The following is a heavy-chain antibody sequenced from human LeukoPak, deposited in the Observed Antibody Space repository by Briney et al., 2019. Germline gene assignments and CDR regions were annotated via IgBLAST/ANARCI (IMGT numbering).Heavy chain of an antibody. Sequence: KPSETLSLTCTVSGGSISSYYWSWIRQPPGKGLEWIGEINHSGSTNYNPSLKSRVTISVDTSKNQFSLKLSSVTAADTAVYYCARGPRTAAEYFQHWGQGTLVTVSS. CDR1: GGSISSYY. CDR3: ARGPRTAAEYFQH. CDR2: INHSGST. J-gene: IGHJ1*01. D-gene: IGHD2-2*01. V-gene: IGHV4-34*01.